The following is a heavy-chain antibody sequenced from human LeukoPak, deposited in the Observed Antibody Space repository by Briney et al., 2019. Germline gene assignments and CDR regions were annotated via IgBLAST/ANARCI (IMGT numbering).Heavy chain of an antibody. CDR3: AREAAYYYDSSGYKWDAFDI. D-gene: IGHD3-22*01. V-gene: IGHV4-59*01. CDR2: IYYSGST. CDR1: GGSFSGYY. J-gene: IGHJ3*02. Sequence: SETLSLTCAVYGGSFSGYYWSWIRQPPGKGLEWIGYIYYSGSTNYNPSLKSRVTISVDTSKNQFSLKLSSVTAADTAVYYCAREAAYYYDSSGYKWDAFDIWGQGTMVTVSS.